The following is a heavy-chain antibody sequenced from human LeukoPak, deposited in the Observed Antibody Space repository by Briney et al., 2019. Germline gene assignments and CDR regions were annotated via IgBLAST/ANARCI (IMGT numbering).Heavy chain of an antibody. V-gene: IGHV3-23*01. CDR3: GKPAKYWLVRGNGVDV. J-gene: IGHJ6*02. CDR2: IDAGGGDT. Sequence: GGSLRLSGAASGFSFSTYAMTWVRQAPGKGLEWVASIDAGGGDTYHSDSVKGRFTISRDNSMNTLYLQMNSLRADDTAVYYCGKPAKYWLVRGNGVDVWGQGTTVTVSS. CDR1: GFSFSTYA. D-gene: IGHD6-19*01.